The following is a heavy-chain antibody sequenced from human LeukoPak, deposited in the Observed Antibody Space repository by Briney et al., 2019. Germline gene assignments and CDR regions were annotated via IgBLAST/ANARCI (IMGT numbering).Heavy chain of an antibody. CDR1: NGSISIYY. Sequence: SETLSLTCTVSNGSISIYYWSWVRQPAGKGLEWIGRISASGSTNYNPSLKSRVTMSVDTSKNQFSLKLSSVTAADTAVYYCARQPSSSWYYDWFDPWGQGTLVTVSS. CDR2: ISASGST. J-gene: IGHJ5*02. D-gene: IGHD6-13*01. V-gene: IGHV4-4*07. CDR3: ARQPSSSWYYDWFDP.